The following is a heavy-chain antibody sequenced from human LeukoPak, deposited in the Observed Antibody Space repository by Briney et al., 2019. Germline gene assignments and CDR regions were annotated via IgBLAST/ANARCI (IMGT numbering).Heavy chain of an antibody. Sequence: GGSLRLSCTASGFTFGDYAMSWFRQAPGKGLEWVGFIRSKAYGGTTEYAASVKGRFTTSRDDSKSIAYLQMNGLKTEDTAVYYCTRVDYSSRDYWGQGTLVTVSS. V-gene: IGHV3-49*03. D-gene: IGHD6-13*01. CDR1: GFTFGDYA. CDR3: TRVDYSSRDY. CDR2: IRSKAYGGTT. J-gene: IGHJ4*02.